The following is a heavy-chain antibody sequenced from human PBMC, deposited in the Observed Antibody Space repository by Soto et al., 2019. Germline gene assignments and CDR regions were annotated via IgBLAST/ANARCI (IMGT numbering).Heavy chain of an antibody. CDR2: ISGSGSTI. V-gene: IGHV3-23*01. Sequence: PGGSLRLSCAASGFTFSLYGMHWARQAPGKGLDWISSISGSGSTIYYADSVKGRFTISRDNSKNTLYLQMSSLRAEDTAVYYCAKVFYYYDSSGYYYFDYWGQGTLVTVSS. CDR1: GFTFSLYG. J-gene: IGHJ4*02. CDR3: AKVFYYYDSSGYYYFDY. D-gene: IGHD3-22*01.